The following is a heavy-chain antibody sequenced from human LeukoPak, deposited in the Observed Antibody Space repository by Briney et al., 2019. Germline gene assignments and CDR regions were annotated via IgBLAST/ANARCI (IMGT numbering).Heavy chain of an antibody. J-gene: IGHJ4*02. CDR1: GFTFDDYA. CDR3: ANGDDSSGFYYSWTY. CDR2: IRWNGGGI. D-gene: IGHD3-22*01. V-gene: IGHV3-9*01. Sequence: HAGGSLRLSCAASGFTFDDYAMPWVRQAPGKGLEWVSGIRWNGGGIAYADSVKGRFTISRDNAKNSLHLQMNSLRPDDTALYYCANGDDSSGFYYSWTYWGQGTLVTVSS.